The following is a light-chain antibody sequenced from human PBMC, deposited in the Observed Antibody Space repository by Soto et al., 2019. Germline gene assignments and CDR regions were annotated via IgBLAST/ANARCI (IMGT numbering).Light chain of an antibody. CDR2: ATS. CDR3: QQTHSLPLS. J-gene: IGKJ3*01. Sequence: IRMTQSPSSVSASVGDRVTMTCRASQGVGGWLAWYQQKPGKVPKLLIYATSSLHSGVPSRFSGSGSGTDFTLSISSLQPEDFATYYCQQTHSLPLSFGPGTKVDSK. V-gene: IGKV1-12*01. CDR1: QGVGGW.